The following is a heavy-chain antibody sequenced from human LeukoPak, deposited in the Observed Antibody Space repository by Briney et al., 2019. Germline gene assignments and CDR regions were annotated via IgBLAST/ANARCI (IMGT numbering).Heavy chain of an antibody. Sequence: GGSLRLSRAASGYTLSSYGTHWVRQAPGKGLEWVAFIRYDGSNKYYADSVKGRFNISRDNSKNTLYLQMNSLRAEDTAVYYCAKVGIVVVPAARGAFDIWGQGTMVTASS. J-gene: IGHJ3*02. V-gene: IGHV3-30*02. CDR3: AKVGIVVVPAARGAFDI. CDR2: IRYDGSNK. D-gene: IGHD2-2*01. CDR1: GYTLSSYG.